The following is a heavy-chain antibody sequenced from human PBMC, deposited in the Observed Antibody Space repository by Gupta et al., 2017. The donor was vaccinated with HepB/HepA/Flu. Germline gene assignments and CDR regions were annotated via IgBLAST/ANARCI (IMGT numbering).Heavy chain of an antibody. J-gene: IGHJ4*02. CDR1: GFPFSNGW. D-gene: IGHD1-1*01. CDR2: IKRKADGETL. V-gene: IGHV3-15*01. Sequence: EVQLVESGGGLVQPGGSLRLSCVVSGFPFSNGWMSWVRQAPGKGLEWVGRIKRKADGETLGYAAPVRGRFTISRDDAKNMVCLQMNSLKSEDTAVYYCTTDFLWNDSSDYWGEGILVAVSP. CDR3: TTDFLWNDSSDY.